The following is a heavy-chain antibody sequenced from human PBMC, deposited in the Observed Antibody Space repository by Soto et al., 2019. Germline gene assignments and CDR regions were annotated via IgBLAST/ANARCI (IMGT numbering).Heavy chain of an antibody. D-gene: IGHD6-25*01. J-gene: IGHJ3*02. CDR1: RLSFIGYS. CDR2: IYPGDSDT. V-gene: IGHV5-51*01. CDR3: ARSDRYQRLFGHAFDI. Sequence: GECRKIACKASRLSFIGYSIAWVRQMPGKGLEWVGSIYPGDSDTRYSPSFQGQVTISADNSVNTAYLQWSGLKASDTAMYYCARSDRYQRLFGHAFDIWAQGIMLTVSS.